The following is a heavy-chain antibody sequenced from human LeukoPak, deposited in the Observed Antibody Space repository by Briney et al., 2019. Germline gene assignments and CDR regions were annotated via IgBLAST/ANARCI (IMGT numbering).Heavy chain of an antibody. CDR2: ISYDGSNK. CDR1: GFTFSSYA. V-gene: IGHV3-30-3*01. CDR3: ARTPAAIVY. Sequence: PGGSLRLSCAASGFTFSSYAMHWVRQAPGKGLEWVAVISYDGSNKYYADSVKGRFTISRDNSKNTLYLQMNSLRAEDTAVYYCARTPAAIVYWGQGTLVTVSS. D-gene: IGHD2-2*02. J-gene: IGHJ4*02.